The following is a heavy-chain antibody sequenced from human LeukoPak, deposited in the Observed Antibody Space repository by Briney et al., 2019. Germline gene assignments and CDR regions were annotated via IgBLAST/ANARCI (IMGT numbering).Heavy chain of an antibody. Sequence: GSSVKVSCKASGGTFSSYAISWVRQAPGQGLEWMGRIIPTLGIANYAQKFQGRVTITADKSTSTAYMELSSLRSEDTAVYYCARGYCSGGSCYSENWFDPWGQGTLVTASS. CDR1: GGTFSSYA. J-gene: IGHJ5*02. D-gene: IGHD2-15*01. CDR2: IIPTLGIA. CDR3: ARGYCSGGSCYSENWFDP. V-gene: IGHV1-69*04.